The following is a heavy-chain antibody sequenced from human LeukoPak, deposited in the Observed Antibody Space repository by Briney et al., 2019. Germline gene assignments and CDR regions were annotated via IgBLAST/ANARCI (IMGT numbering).Heavy chain of an antibody. J-gene: IGHJ4*02. V-gene: IGHV4-34*01. Sequence: PSETLSLTCAVYGGSFSGYYWSWIRQPPGKGLEWIGEINHSGSTNYNPSLKSRVTISVDTSKNKFSLKLSSVTAADTAVYYCARQSGWYVYWGQGTLVTVSS. D-gene: IGHD6-19*01. CDR1: GGSFSGYY. CDR2: INHSGST. CDR3: ARQSGWYVY.